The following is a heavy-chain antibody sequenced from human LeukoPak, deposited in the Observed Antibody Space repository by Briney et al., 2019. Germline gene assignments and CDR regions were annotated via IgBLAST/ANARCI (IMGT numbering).Heavy chain of an antibody. CDR1: GGSITHYY. Sequence: PSETLSLTCAVSGGSITHYYWSWIWQPPPKGMDWNGYIYFSGSADYNPSLKRRVTISLDTSNNHFPLKLTSVTAADTAVYYCARDRNGGGAFDIWGQGTMVTVSS. J-gene: IGHJ3*02. D-gene: IGHD3-16*01. V-gene: IGHV4-59*01. CDR3: ARDRNGGGAFDI. CDR2: IYFSGSA.